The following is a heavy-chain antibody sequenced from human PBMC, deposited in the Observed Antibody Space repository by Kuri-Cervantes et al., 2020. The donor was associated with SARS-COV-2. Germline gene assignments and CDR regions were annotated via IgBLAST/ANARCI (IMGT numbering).Heavy chain of an antibody. Sequence: SETLSLTCTVSGGSISSSSYYWGWIRQPPGKGLEWIGSIYYSGSTYYNPSLKSRVTISVDTSKNQFTLKLSAVTAADTAVYYCARDGDFWSGYYPPARYYYMDVWGKGTTVTVSS. V-gene: IGHV4-39*06. CDR3: ARDGDFWSGYYPPARYYYMDV. J-gene: IGHJ6*03. D-gene: IGHD3-3*01. CDR1: GGSISSSSYY. CDR2: IYYSGST.